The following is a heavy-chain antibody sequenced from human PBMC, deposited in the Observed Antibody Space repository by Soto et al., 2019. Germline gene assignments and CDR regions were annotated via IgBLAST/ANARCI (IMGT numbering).Heavy chain of an antibody. CDR3: TTARKYSGYDSDDAFDI. V-gene: IGHV3-15*07. CDR2: IKSKTDGGTT. J-gene: IGHJ3*02. D-gene: IGHD5-12*01. Sequence: PVGFLRLSCAASSFSFTYALMNWVRQAPGKGLEWVGRIKSKTDGGTTEYAAPVKGRFTISRDDSKNTLYLQMNSLKIEDTAVYYCTTARKYSGYDSDDAFDIWGQGTMVTVSS. CDR1: SFSFTYAL.